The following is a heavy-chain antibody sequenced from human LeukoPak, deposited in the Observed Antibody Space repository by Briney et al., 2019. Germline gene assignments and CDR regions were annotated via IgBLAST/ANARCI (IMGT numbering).Heavy chain of an antibody. CDR2: ISSSGSTI. CDR1: GFPFSVFE. V-gene: IGHV3-48*03. Sequence: GGSLRLSCAVSGFPFSVFEMNWVRQAPGKGLEWVSYISSSGSTIYYADSVKGRFTISRDNAKNSLYLQMNSLRAEDTAVYYCAIPGARGYYDSSGPPGYWGQGTLVTVSS. D-gene: IGHD3-22*01. J-gene: IGHJ4*02. CDR3: AIPGARGYYDSSGPPGY.